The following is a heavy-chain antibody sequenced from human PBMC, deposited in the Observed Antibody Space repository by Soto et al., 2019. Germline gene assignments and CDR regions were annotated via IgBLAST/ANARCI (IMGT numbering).Heavy chain of an antibody. D-gene: IGHD2-15*01. J-gene: IGHJ4*02. Sequence: QVQLVESGGGVVQPGTSLRLSCAASGFTFSNYGMHWVRQAPGKGLEWVTLISYDGSNKYNADSVKGRFTISRDSSKNTLYLQMNSLRAEDTAVYYCAKGYCSGGSCYSPFDYWGQGTLVTVSS. CDR3: AKGYCSGGSCYSPFDY. CDR1: GFTFSNYG. V-gene: IGHV3-30*18. CDR2: ISYDGSNK.